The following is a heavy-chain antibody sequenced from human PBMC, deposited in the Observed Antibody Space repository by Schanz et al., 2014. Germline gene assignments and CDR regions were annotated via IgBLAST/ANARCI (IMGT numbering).Heavy chain of an antibody. J-gene: IGHJ3*01. CDR2: ISYGTSYI. Sequence: EVQLVESGGGLVQPGGSLRLSCASSGFSFTTYAMSWVRQAPGKGLEWVSSISYGTSYIYYAESVKGRFTISRDNSKNTLYLQMNSLRAEDTAVYYCARGGPAYYFDDWGQGTRVTVSS. CDR1: GFSFTTYA. V-gene: IGHV3-21*01. CDR3: ARGGPAYYFDD. D-gene: IGHD1-26*01.